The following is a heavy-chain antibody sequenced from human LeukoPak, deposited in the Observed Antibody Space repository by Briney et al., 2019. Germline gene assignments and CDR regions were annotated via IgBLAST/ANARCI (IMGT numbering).Heavy chain of an antibody. CDR2: IDTSSSTM. V-gene: IGHV3-48*02. D-gene: IGHD7-27*01. Sequence: GGSLRLSCAASAFTFSDYSMNWVRQAPGKGLEWISYIDTSSSTMYYADSVMGRFTISRDNAKESPYLQMNSLRDEDTVVYYCAREDDSWGPNNLDLWGQGTMVTVSS. CDR1: AFTFSDYS. CDR3: AREDDSWGPNNLDL. J-gene: IGHJ3*01.